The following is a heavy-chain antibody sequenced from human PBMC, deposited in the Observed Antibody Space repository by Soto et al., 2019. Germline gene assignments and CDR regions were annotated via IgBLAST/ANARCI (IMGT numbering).Heavy chain of an antibody. CDR1: GFTFSSYA. CDR3: AKVTTMVRGAHDY. Sequence: GGSLRLSCAASGFTFSSYAMSWVRQAPGKGLEWVSAISGSGGSTYYADSVKGRFTISRDNSKNTLYLQMNSLRAEDKAVYYCAKVTTMVRGAHDYWGQGTLVTVSS. CDR2: ISGSGGST. D-gene: IGHD3-10*01. J-gene: IGHJ4*02. V-gene: IGHV3-23*01.